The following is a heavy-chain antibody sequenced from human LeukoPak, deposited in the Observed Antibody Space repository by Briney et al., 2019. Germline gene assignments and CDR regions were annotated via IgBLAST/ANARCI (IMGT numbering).Heavy chain of an antibody. D-gene: IGHD3-16*01. J-gene: IGHJ5*02. V-gene: IGHV1-2*02. CDR3: ARLGLGPNWFDP. Sequence: GASVKVSCKASGFTFTGYYMHWVRQAPGQGLEWMGWINPNSGGTNYAQKLQGRVTMTTDTSTSTAYMELRSLRSDDTAVYYCARLGLGPNWFDPWGQGTLVTVSS. CDR2: INPNSGGT. CDR1: GFTFTGYY.